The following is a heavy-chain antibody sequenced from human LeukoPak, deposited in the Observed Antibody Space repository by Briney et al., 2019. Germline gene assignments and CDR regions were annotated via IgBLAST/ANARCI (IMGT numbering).Heavy chain of an antibody. V-gene: IGHV3-30*04. Sequence: GGSLRLSCEASGFTFSSYAMHWVRQAPGKGLEWVAVISYDGRNKYYADSVKGQFTISRDNSKNTLYLQMNSLRAEDTAVYYCARTDYDFWSGYFDYWGQGTLVTVSS. CDR2: ISYDGRNK. D-gene: IGHD3-3*01. CDR1: GFTFSSYA. CDR3: ARTDYDFWSGYFDY. J-gene: IGHJ4*02.